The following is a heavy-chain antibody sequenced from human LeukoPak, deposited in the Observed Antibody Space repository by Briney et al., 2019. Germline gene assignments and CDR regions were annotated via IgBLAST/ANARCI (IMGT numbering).Heavy chain of an antibody. CDR3: AKDYSNIPAPANPLFDY. Sequence: GGSLRLSCAASGFAFSSYWMGWVRQAPGKGLEWVANINQVGSEKYYVDSVKGRFTISRDNAKNSLFLQMNSLRAEDTALYYCAKDYSNIPAPANPLFDYWGQGTLVTVSS. CDR2: INQVGSEK. J-gene: IGHJ4*02. V-gene: IGHV3-7*05. D-gene: IGHD6-13*01. CDR1: GFAFSSYW.